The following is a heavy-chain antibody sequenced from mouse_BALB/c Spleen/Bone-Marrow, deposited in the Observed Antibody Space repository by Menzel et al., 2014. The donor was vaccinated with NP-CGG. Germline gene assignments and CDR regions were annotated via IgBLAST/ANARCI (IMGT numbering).Heavy chain of an antibody. CDR2: LYWDDGK. D-gene: IGHD1-1*01. J-gene: IGHJ2*01. V-gene: IGHV8-12*01. CDR3: ARRGDGSSYFDH. Sequence: KQSGPGILQPSQTLSLTCSFSGFSLSTSGMGVSWIRQPSGKGLEWLAHLYWDDGKCYKSSLKSRLTISKDTSRNQVCLKITSVDTADSATFYGARRGDGSSYFDHWGQGTTLTVSS. CDR1: GFSLSTSGMG.